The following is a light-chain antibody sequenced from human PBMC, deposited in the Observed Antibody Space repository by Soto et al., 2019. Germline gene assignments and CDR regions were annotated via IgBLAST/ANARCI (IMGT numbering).Light chain of an antibody. CDR2: EVS. CDR3: SSYTSSSTLDV. J-gene: IGLJ1*01. Sequence: QSVLTQPASVSGSPGQSITISCTGTSSDVGDYNYVSWYQQHPGKAPKLMIYEVSNRPSGVANRFSGPKSGNTASLTISGLQAEDEADYYCSSYTSSSTLDVFGTGTKVTVL. V-gene: IGLV2-14*01. CDR1: SSDVGDYNY.